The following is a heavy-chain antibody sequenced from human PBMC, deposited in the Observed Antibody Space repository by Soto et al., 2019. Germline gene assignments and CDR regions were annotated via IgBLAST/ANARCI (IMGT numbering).Heavy chain of an antibody. CDR1: GASMSSYY. CDR3: ANYPTTVTSDY. CDR2: IFHSGSS. J-gene: IGHJ4*02. V-gene: IGHV4-59*01. D-gene: IGHD4-17*01. Sequence: SETLSLTCNVSGASMSSYYWSWVRQPPGKGLEWIGYIFHSGSSNYSPSLKSRVTISIHTSKNQFSLRLRSVTAADTAVYYCANYPTTVTSDYWGQGTLVTVS.